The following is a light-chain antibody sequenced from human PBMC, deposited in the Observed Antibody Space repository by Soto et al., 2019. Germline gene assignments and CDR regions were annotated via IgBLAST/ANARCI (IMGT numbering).Light chain of an antibody. CDR2: LGS. CDR3: MQALQTPIT. J-gene: IGKJ5*01. CDR1: QSLLHRDGHTY. Sequence: DIVMTQSPLSVSVTPGEPASICCRSGQSLLHRDGHTYLDWYLQKPGQSPQLMIYLGSNWASGVPDRFSGSGSGTDCTLKISRVEAEDVGVYYCMQALQTPITLGQGTRLEIK. V-gene: IGKV2-28*01.